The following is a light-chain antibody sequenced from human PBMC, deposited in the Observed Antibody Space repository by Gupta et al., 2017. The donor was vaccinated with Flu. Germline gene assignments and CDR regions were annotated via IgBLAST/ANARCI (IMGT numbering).Light chain of an antibody. CDR2: KDS. CDR1: KLGDKY. V-gene: IGLV3-1*01. Sequence: SSELTQPPSVSVSPGQTASITCSGDKLGDKYACWYQQKPGQSPVLVIYKDSKRPAGIPERFSGSNSGNTATLTISGTQAMDEADYYCQAWDSSTEVFGGGTKLTVL. J-gene: IGLJ3*02. CDR3: QAWDSSTEV.